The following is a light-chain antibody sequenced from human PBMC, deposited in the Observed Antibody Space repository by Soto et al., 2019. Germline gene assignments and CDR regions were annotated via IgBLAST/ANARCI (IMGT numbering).Light chain of an antibody. CDR1: QSVSSY. Sequence: EIVLTQSPATLSLSPGERATLSCRVSQSVSSYLAWYQQKPGQAPRLLIYDASNRATGIPARFSGSGYGTDVTLIISSLEPEDFTVYYCQQRSNWPVTFGPGTKVDIK. CDR2: DAS. V-gene: IGKV3-11*01. J-gene: IGKJ3*01. CDR3: QQRSNWPVT.